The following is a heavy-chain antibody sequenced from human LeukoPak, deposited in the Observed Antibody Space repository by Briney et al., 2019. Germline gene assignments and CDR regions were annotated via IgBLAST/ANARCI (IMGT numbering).Heavy chain of an antibody. V-gene: IGHV7-4-1*02. CDR1: GYTFTSYA. D-gene: IGHD4-17*01. CDR2: INTNTGNP. J-gene: IGHJ5*02. Sequence: ASVKVSCKASGYTFTSYAMNWVRQAPGQGLEWMGWINTNTGNPTYAQGFTGRFVFSLDTSVSTAYLQISSLKASDTAMYYCARHVHYGDSRDNWFDPWGQGTLVTVSS. CDR3: ARHVHYGDSRDNWFDP.